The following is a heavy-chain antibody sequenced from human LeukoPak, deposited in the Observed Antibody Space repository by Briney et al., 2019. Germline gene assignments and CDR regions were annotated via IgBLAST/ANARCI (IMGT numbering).Heavy chain of an antibody. Sequence: ASVKVSCKASSNTLSSKSISWVRQAPGRGLEWMGWISGYNGNTNDAQKFQGRVTMTTDTSTITAYMELRSLRFDDTAMYYCAREAGPFDYWGRGTVVTVSS. CDR1: SNTLSSKS. D-gene: IGHD6-19*01. J-gene: IGHJ4*02. CDR3: AREAGPFDY. V-gene: IGHV1-18*01. CDR2: ISGYNGNT.